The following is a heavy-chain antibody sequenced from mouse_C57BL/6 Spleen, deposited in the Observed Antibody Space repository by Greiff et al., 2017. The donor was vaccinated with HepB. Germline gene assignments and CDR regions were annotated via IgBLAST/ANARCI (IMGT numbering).Heavy chain of an antibody. V-gene: IGHV1-52*01. CDR3: ARGITTTDYYAMDY. CDR1: GYTFTSYW. D-gene: IGHD1-1*01. J-gene: IGHJ4*01. CDR2: IDPSDSET. Sequence: QVQLKQPGAELVRPGSSVKLSCKASGYTFTSYWMHWVKQRPIQGLEWIGNIDPSDSETHYNQKFKDKATLTVDKSSSTAYMQLSSLTSEDSAVYYCARGITTTDYYAMDYWGQGTSVTVSS.